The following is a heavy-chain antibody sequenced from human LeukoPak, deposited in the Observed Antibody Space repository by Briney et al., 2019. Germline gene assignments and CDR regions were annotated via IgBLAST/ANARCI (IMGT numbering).Heavy chain of an antibody. Sequence: PSETLSLTCTVSGGSISSSSYYWGWIRQPPGKGLEWIGSIYYSGSTYYNPSLKSRVTISVDTSKNQFSLKLSSVTAADTAVYYCAREKFAIPAAMLLNYYNYMDVWGKGTTVTISS. V-gene: IGHV4-39*07. CDR2: IYYSGST. CDR1: GGSISSSSYY. J-gene: IGHJ6*03. CDR3: AREKFAIPAAMLLNYYNYMDV. D-gene: IGHD2-2*01.